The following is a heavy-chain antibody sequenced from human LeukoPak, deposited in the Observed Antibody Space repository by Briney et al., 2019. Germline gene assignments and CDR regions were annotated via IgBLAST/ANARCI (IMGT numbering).Heavy chain of an antibody. CDR1: GFTFSSYG. Sequence: GGSLRLSCAASGFTFSSYGMHWVRQAPGKGLEWVAFTSYDGSNKYYPDSVKGRFTISRDNSKNTLYLQMNSLRAEDTAVYYCAKDLSNWNDVTTPDYWGQGTLVTVSS. CDR2: TSYDGSNK. D-gene: IGHD1-1*01. V-gene: IGHV3-30*18. J-gene: IGHJ4*02. CDR3: AKDLSNWNDVTTPDY.